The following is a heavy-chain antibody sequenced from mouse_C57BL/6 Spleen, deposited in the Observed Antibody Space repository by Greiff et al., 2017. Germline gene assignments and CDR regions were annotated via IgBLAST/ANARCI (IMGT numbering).Heavy chain of an antibody. CDR2: ISDGGSYT. CDR1: GFTFSSYA. Sequence: EVQGVESGGGLVKPGGSLKLSCAASGFTFSSYAMSWVRQTPEKRLEWVATISDGGSYTYYPDNVKGRFTISRDNAKNNLYLQMSHLKSEDTAMYYCAAGTWDYWGQGTTLTVSS. J-gene: IGHJ2*01. CDR3: AAGTWDY. V-gene: IGHV5-4*01. D-gene: IGHD4-1*01.